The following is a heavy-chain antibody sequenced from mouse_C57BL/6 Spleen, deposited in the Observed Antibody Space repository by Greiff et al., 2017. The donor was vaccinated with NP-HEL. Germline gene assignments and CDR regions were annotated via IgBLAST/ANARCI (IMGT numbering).Heavy chain of an antibody. V-gene: IGHV1-78*01. Sequence: LQESDAELVKPGASVKISCKVSGYTFTDHTIHWMKQRPEQGLEWIGYIYPRDGSTKYNEKFKGKATLTADKSSSTAYMQLNSLTSEDSAVYFCARDLYDYDGSAMDYWGQGTSVTVSS. J-gene: IGHJ4*01. CDR3: ARDLYDYDGSAMDY. CDR2: IYPRDGST. CDR1: GYTFTDHT. D-gene: IGHD2-4*01.